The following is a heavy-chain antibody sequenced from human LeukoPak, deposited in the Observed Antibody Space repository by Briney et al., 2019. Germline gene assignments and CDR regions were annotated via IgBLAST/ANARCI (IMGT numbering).Heavy chain of an antibody. CDR2: ISSSGSTI. D-gene: IGHD2-15*01. V-gene: IGHV3-48*03. CDR3: ARECSGGSCYFNYYGMDV. J-gene: IGHJ6*04. Sequence: GGSLRLSCAASGFTFSSYEMNWVRQAPGKGLEWVSYISSSGSTIYYADSVKGRFTISRDNAKNSLYLRMNSLRAEDTAVYYCARECSGGSCYFNYYGMDVWGKGTTVTVSS. CDR1: GFTFSSYE.